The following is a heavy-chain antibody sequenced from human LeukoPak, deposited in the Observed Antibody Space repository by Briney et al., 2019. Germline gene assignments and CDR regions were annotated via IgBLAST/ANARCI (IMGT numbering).Heavy chain of an antibody. D-gene: IGHD4-17*01. J-gene: IGHJ4*02. CDR1: GLTFSSYA. Sequence: PGGSLRLSCAASGLTFSSYAMSWVRQAPGKGLEWVSAISGSGGSTHYADSVKGRLTISRDNSKNTLYLQMNSLRAEDTAVYYCAKALPVTKRVFDYWGQGTLVTVSS. V-gene: IGHV3-23*01. CDR3: AKALPVTKRVFDY. CDR2: ISGSGGST.